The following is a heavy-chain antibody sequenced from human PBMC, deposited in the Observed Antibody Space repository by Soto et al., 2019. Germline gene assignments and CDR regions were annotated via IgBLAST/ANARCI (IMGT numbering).Heavy chain of an antibody. V-gene: IGHV1-18*04. D-gene: IGHD3-22*01. J-gene: IGHJ4*02. CDR3: ARDGPRVYYYDSSGYYDMFDY. Sequence: GASVKVSCKASGYTFTSYGISWVRQAPGQGLEWMGWISAYNGNTNYAQKLQGRVTMTTDTSTSTAYMELRSLRSDDTAVYYCARDGPRVYYYDSSGYYDMFDYWGQGTLVTVSS. CDR2: ISAYNGNT. CDR1: GYTFTSYG.